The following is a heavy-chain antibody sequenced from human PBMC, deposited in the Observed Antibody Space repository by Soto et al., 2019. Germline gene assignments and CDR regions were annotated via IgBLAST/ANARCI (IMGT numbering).Heavy chain of an antibody. CDR1: SGSFSGYY. Sequence: SETLSLTCAVYSGSFSGYYWSWIRQPPGKGLEWIGEINHSGSTNYNPSLKSRVTISVDTSKNQFSLKLSSVTAADTAVYYCARGDYVRRSSWALRQYFDYWGQGTLVTVSS. J-gene: IGHJ4*02. V-gene: IGHV4-34*01. CDR3: ARGDYVRRSSWALRQYFDY. D-gene: IGHD6-13*01. CDR2: INHSGST.